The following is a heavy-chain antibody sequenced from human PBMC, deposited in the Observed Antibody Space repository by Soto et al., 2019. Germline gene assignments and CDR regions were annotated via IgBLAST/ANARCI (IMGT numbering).Heavy chain of an antibody. CDR2: IYYSGST. J-gene: IGHJ4*02. Sequence: SETLSLTCTVSGGSISSYYWSWIRQPPGKGLEWIGYIYYSGSTNYNPSLESRVTISVDTSKNQFSLKLSSVTAADTAVYYCARCGSYYGLYYFDYWGQGTLVTVSS. D-gene: IGHD1-26*01. V-gene: IGHV4-59*01. CDR3: ARCGSYYGLYYFDY. CDR1: GGSISSYY.